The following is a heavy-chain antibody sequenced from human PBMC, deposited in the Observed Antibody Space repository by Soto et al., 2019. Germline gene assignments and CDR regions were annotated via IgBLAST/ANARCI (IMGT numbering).Heavy chain of an antibody. D-gene: IGHD3-10*01. CDR1: GGSISSYY. CDR2: IYYSVST. Sequence: SETLSLTCTVSGGSISSYYWSWIRQPPGKGLEWIGYIYYSVSTNYNPSLKSRVTISVDTSKNQFSLKLSSVTAADTAVYYCARVHRLLWFGDLGLYGREGWGKGNTVIVSS. V-gene: IGHV4-59*01. J-gene: IGHJ6*04. CDR3: ARVHRLLWFGDLGLYGREG.